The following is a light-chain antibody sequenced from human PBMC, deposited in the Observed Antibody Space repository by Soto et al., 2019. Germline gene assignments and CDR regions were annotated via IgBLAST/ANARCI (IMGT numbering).Light chain of an antibody. J-gene: IGKJ2*01. CDR2: GAS. Sequence: EIVLTQSPGTLSLSPGERATLSCRASQSVSSSYLAWYQQKPGQAPMLLISGASSRATGIPDRFSGSGSGTDFTLTISRLEPEDVAVYYCQQYGSSPVTFGQGTKLEIK. CDR1: QSVSSSY. V-gene: IGKV3-20*01. CDR3: QQYGSSPVT.